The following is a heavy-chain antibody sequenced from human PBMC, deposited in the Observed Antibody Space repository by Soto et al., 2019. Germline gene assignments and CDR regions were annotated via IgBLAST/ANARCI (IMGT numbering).Heavy chain of an antibody. CDR1: GYTFTGYY. CDR3: YYFDY. V-gene: IGHV1-2*02. D-gene: IGHD3-22*01. CDR2: IIPDSGAT. Sequence: ASVKVSCKASGYTFTGYYIHWVRQAPGQGLEWMGWIIPDSGATNYTQNSLYLQMNSLRAEDTAVYYCARVGLRYYDSSGYPYYFDYWGQGTLVTVSS. J-gene: IGHJ4*02.